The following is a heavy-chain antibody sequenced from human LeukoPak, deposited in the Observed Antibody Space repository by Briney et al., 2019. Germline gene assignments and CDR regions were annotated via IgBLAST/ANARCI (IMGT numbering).Heavy chain of an antibody. J-gene: IGHJ4*02. CDR2: INWNGGST. CDR3: ARDPDTAMAHFDY. D-gene: IGHD5-18*01. CDR1: GFTFEDYG. Sequence: GSLRLSCATSGFTFEDYGVSWVRQAPGKGLEWVSGINWNGGSTGYADSVKGRFTISRDNAKNSLYLQMNSLRAEDTAVYYCARDPDTAMAHFDYWGQGTLVTVSS. V-gene: IGHV3-20*04.